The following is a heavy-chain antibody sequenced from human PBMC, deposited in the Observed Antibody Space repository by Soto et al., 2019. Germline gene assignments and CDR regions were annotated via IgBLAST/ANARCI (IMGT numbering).Heavy chain of an antibody. CDR2: IYYSGST. D-gene: IGHD6-19*01. CDR1: GGSIRSGGYY. Sequence: PSETLCVTCTVAGGSIRSGGYYWSWIRQHPGKGLEWIGYIYYSGSTYYNPSLKSRVTISVDTSKNQFSLKLSSVTAADTAVYYCARAHSSGWYKDYWGQGTLVTVSS. V-gene: IGHV4-31*03. J-gene: IGHJ4*02. CDR3: ARAHSSGWYKDY.